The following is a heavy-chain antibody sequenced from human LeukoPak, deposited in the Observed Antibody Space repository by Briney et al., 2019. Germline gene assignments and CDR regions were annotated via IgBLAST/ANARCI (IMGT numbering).Heavy chain of an antibody. CDR1: GFTFDDYA. CDR2: ISWNSGSI. V-gene: IGHV3-9*01. D-gene: IGHD6-19*01. CDR3: AKRLQGGTRWTVAGTYFDY. Sequence: GRSLRLSCAASGFTFDDYAMHWVRQAPGKGLEWVSGISWNSGSIGYADSVKGRFTISRDNVKNSLYLQMNSLRAEDTALYYCAKRLQGGTRWTVAGTYFDYWGQGTLVTVSS. J-gene: IGHJ4*02.